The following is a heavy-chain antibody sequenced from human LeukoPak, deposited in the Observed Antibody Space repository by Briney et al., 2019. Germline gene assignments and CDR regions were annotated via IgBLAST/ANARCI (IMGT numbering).Heavy chain of an antibody. D-gene: IGHD3-10*01. Sequence: SETLSLTCTVSGGSISGYYWSWIRQPPGKGLELIGYIYYSGNTNYNPSLKSRVTISLDMSTNQFSLNLTSVTAADTAVYYCARVRVLLWFGELLSTPYYYYGMDVWGQGTTVTVSS. CDR1: GGSISGYY. V-gene: IGHV4-59*01. J-gene: IGHJ6*02. CDR2: IYYSGNT. CDR3: ARVRVLLWFGELLSTPYYYYGMDV.